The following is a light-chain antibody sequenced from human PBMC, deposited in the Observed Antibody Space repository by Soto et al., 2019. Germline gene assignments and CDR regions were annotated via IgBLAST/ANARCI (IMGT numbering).Light chain of an antibody. CDR1: ALPKEY. CDR2: KDN. J-gene: IGLJ3*02. V-gene: IGLV3-25*02. Sequence: SYELTQPPSVSVSPGQTARITCSGDALPKEYAYWYQQKAGQAPVLVIYKDNERPSGIPERFSGSSSGTTVTLTISGVQAEDEAEYYCQSADSSGTYVVFGGGTKLTVL. CDR3: QSADSSGTYVV.